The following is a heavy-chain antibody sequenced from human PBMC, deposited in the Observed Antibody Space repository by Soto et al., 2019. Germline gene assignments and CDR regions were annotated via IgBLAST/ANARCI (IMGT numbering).Heavy chain of an antibody. CDR3: TRDTFIMMRGVMRGTYYGMDV. J-gene: IGHJ6*02. V-gene: IGHV3-21*01. Sequence: EVQLVESGGGLVEPGGSLRLSCADSGFTFSNYGFNWVRRAPGRGLEWVSSISTSSGYVYYADSVTGRFTISRGNAQNSVYLEMTALRAEDPAVYYCTRDTFIMMRGVMRGTYYGMDVWGQGTTVIVSS. D-gene: IGHD3-10*01. CDR1: GFTFSNYG. CDR2: ISTSSGYV.